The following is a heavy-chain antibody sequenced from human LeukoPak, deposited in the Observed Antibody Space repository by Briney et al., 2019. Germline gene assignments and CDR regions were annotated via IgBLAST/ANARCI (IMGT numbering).Heavy chain of an antibody. V-gene: IGHV4-39*01. CDR1: GGSIRNGGYY. CDR3: ARGGVGPGYCSGGTCYANYYGMDV. J-gene: IGHJ6*02. CDR2: IYYSGST. Sequence: PSETLSLTCTVSGGSIRNGGYYWGWIRQPPGKGLEWIGSIYYSGSTYYSPSLKSRVTISVDTSKNQFSLKLSSVTAADTAVYYCARGGVGPGYCSGGTCYANYYGMDVWGQGTTVTVSS. D-gene: IGHD2-15*01.